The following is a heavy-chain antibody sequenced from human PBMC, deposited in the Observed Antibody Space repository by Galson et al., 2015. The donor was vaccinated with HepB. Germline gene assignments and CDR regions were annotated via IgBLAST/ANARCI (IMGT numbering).Heavy chain of an antibody. V-gene: IGHV3-23*01. Sequence: SLRLSCAASGFTFSTYAMNWVRQAPGKGLEWVASISGNGGLTYYADSVKGRFTISRDNSKSTLYLRMNSLRAEDAAVYYCAKDVEIKERGGWGYYYYYPMDVWVQGTTVTVSS. D-gene: IGHD1-1*01. J-gene: IGHJ6*02. CDR1: GFTFSTYA. CDR3: AKDVEIKERGGWGYYYYYPMDV. CDR2: ISGNGGLT.